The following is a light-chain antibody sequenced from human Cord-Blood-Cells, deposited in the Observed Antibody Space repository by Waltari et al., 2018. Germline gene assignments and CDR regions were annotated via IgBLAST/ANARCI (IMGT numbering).Light chain of an antibody. Sequence: QSALTQPASVSGSPGQSITISCTGTSSDVGGYNYVSWYQKHPGKAPKIMIYDGSNRPSGVSNRFSGSKSGNTASLTISGLQAEDEADYYCSSYTSSSTWVFGGGTKLTVL. CDR2: DGS. CDR1: SSDVGGYNY. CDR3: SSYTSSSTWV. J-gene: IGLJ3*02. V-gene: IGLV2-14*01.